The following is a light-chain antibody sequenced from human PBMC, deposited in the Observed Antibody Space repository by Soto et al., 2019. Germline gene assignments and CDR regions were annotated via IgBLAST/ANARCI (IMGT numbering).Light chain of an antibody. V-gene: IGKV3-11*01. Sequence: DIVLTQSPATLSLSPGERATLSCRASQSVGTSLAWYKQQPGQAPRLLIHDAAYRASGIPERFSGSGSGTSFCRSFSSLEPDDFAVYYCQHRSSWPRSFGRGTKVEI. CDR2: DAA. CDR3: QHRSSWPRS. J-gene: IGKJ1*01. CDR1: QSVGTS.